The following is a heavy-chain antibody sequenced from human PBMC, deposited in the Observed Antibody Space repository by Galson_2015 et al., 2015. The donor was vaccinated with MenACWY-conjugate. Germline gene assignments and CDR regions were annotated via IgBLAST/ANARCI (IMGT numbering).Heavy chain of an antibody. CDR1: GFTFSSYA. Sequence: SLRLSCAASGFTFSSYAMHWVRQAPGKGLEYVSAISSNGGSTYYANSVEGRFTISRDNSKNTLYLQMGSLRAEDTAVYYCARDESYGGGQGQVTADYWGQGTLVTVSS. CDR3: ARDESYGGGQGQVTADY. CDR2: ISSNGGST. D-gene: IGHD4-23*01. V-gene: IGHV3-64*01. J-gene: IGHJ4*02.